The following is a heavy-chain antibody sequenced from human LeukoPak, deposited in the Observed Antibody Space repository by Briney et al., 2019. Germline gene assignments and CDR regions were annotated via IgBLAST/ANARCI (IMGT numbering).Heavy chain of an antibody. CDR2: IYYSGST. CDR3: ATGYSSSWYPDYYYMDV. CDR1: GGSFSSYY. J-gene: IGHJ6*03. V-gene: IGHV4-59*08. D-gene: IGHD6-13*01. Sequence: SETLSLTCTVSGGSFSSYYWSWIRQPPGKGLEWIGYIYYSGSTNYNPSLKSRVTISVDTSKNQFSLKLSSVTAADTAVYYCATGYSSSWYPDYYYMDVWGKGTTVTVSS.